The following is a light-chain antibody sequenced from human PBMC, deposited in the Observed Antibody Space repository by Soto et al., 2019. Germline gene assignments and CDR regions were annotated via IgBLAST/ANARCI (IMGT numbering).Light chain of an antibody. CDR1: QSVSSN. J-gene: IGKJ2*01. V-gene: IGKV3-15*01. CDR2: GAS. Sequence: TQSPGTLSSSPGERATLSCRASQSVSSNYLAWYQQKPGQAPRLLIYGASTRATGIPARFSGSGSGTEFTLTISSLQSEDFAVYYCQQYNNWPPEYTFGQGTKVDIK. CDR3: QQYNNWPPEYT.